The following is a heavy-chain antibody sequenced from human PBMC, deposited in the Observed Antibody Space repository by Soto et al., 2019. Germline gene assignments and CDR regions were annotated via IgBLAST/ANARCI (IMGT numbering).Heavy chain of an antibody. V-gene: IGHV3-23*01. CDR3: AKDQVYGGNSGYFDY. Sequence: PGGSLRLSCAASGFTFSSYAMSWVRQAPGKGLEWVSAISGSGGSTYYADSVKGRFTISRDNSKNTLSLQMNSLRAEDTAVYYCAKDQVYGGNSGYFDYWGQGTLVTVSS. CDR1: GFTFSSYA. J-gene: IGHJ4*02. CDR2: ISGSGGST. D-gene: IGHD4-17*01.